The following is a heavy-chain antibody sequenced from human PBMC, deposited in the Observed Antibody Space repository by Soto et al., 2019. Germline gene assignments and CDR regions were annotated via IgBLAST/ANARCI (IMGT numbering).Heavy chain of an antibody. V-gene: IGHV5-51*01. CDR2: IYPGDSDT. Sequence: PGESLKISCKGSGYSFTSYWIGWVRQMPGKGLEWMGIIYPGDSDTRYSPSFQGQVTISADKSISTAYLQWSSLKASDTAMYYCARQRGYSYERYYYHYYGMDVWGQGTTVTVSS. D-gene: IGHD5-18*01. J-gene: IGHJ6*02. CDR3: ARQRGYSYERYYYHYYGMDV. CDR1: GYSFTSYW.